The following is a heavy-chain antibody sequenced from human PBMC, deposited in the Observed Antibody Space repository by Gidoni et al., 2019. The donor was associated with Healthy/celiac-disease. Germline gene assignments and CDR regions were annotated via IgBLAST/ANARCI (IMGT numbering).Heavy chain of an antibody. V-gene: IGHV4-59*01. D-gene: IGHD1-7*01. Sequence: QVQLQESGPGLVKPSETLSLTCTVSGGSIRSNYWSWIRQPPGKGLEWSEYISYSGSTNYNPSLKSRVTISVDTSKTQFSLKLISVTAADTAVYYCASDLYNWNSGGPMTYYYYGMDVWGQGTTVTVSS. CDR1: GGSIRSNY. CDR3: ASDLYNWNSGGPMTYYYYGMDV. J-gene: IGHJ6*02. CDR2: ISYSGST.